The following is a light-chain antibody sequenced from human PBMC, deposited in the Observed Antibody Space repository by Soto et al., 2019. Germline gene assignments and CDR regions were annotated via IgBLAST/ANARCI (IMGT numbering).Light chain of an antibody. CDR2: DAS. CDR3: QQYDILQIT. Sequence: DIQVTQSPSSLSASVGDRVTITCQASDDIINSLNWYQQKPGKAPKLLIHDASILQTGVPSRFTGGGSGTDFTFTITSLQHEDIEPYYCQQYDILQITLGGGTKVDIK. V-gene: IGKV1-33*01. J-gene: IGKJ4*01. CDR1: DDIINS.